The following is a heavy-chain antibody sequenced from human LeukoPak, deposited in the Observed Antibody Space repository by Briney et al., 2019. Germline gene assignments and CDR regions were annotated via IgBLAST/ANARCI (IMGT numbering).Heavy chain of an antibody. J-gene: IGHJ6*03. Sequence: SETLSLTCAVYGGSFSGYYWSWIRQPPGKGLEWIGEINHSGSTNYNPSLKSRVTISVDTSKNQFSLKLSSVTAADTAVYYCARGFIWFGIYYMDVWGKGTTVTVSS. D-gene: IGHD3-10*01. CDR1: GGSFSGYY. V-gene: IGHV4-34*01. CDR3: ARGFIWFGIYYMDV. CDR2: INHSGST.